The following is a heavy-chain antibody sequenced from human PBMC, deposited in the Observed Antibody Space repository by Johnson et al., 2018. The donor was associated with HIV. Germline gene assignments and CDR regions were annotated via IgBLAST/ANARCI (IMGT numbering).Heavy chain of an antibody. V-gene: IGHV3-30*03. Sequence: QVQLVESGGGVVQPGRSLRLSCAASGFTFSSYAMHWVRQAPGKGLEWVAVISYDGRTYYADSVKGRFTISRDNSKNTLYLQMNSLRAEDTAGYYCVSAVANSRNAFDMWGQGTMVTVSS. J-gene: IGHJ3*02. CDR2: ISYDGRT. D-gene: IGHD6-19*01. CDR3: VSAVANSRNAFDM. CDR1: GFTFSSYA.